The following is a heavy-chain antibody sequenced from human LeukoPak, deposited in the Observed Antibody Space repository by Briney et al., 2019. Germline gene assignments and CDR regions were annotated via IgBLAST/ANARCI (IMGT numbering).Heavy chain of an antibody. D-gene: IGHD2-15*01. Sequence: GGSLRLSCAASGFTFSSSAMSWVRQAPGKGLEWVSAISNNGGYTYYADSVQGRFTISRDNSKSTLCLQMNSLRAEDTAVYYCAKPLGFCSGGSCYFPYWGQGTLVTVSS. J-gene: IGHJ4*02. CDR2: ISNNGGYT. CDR1: GFTFSSSA. V-gene: IGHV3-23*01. CDR3: AKPLGFCSGGSCYFPY.